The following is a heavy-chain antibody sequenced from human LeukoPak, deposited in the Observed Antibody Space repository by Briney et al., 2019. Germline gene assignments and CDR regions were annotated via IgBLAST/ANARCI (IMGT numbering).Heavy chain of an antibody. CDR2: IYYSGST. J-gene: IGHJ4*02. D-gene: IGHD3-10*01. CDR1: GGSISSSSYY. V-gene: IGHV4-39*07. Sequence: SETLSLTCTVSGGSISSSSYYWGWIRQPPGKGLEWIGSIYYSGSTYYNPSLKSRVTISVDTSKNQFSLKLSSVTAADTAVYYCAAFWSRITMVRGVIPLDYWGQGTLVTVSS. CDR3: AAFWSRITMVRGVIPLDY.